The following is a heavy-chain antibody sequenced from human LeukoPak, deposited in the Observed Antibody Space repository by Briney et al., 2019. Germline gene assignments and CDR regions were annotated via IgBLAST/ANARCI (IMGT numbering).Heavy chain of an antibody. D-gene: IGHD2-2*01. Sequence: ASVKVSCKASGYTFTGYYMHWVRQAPGQGLEWMGWINPNSGGTNYAQKFQGRVTMTRDTSFSTAYMELSRLRSDDTAVYYCARDSVVEPDYYYGMDVWGQGTTVTVSS. J-gene: IGHJ6*02. CDR3: ARDSVVEPDYYYGMDV. V-gene: IGHV1-2*02. CDR2: INPNSGGT. CDR1: GYTFTGYY.